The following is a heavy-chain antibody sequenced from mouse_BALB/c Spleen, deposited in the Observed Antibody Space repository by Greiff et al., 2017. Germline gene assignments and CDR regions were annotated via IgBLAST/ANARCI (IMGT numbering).Heavy chain of an antibody. CDR3: ANSYYYGSSYYAMDY. D-gene: IGHD1-1*01. J-gene: IGHJ4*01. CDR2: IDPANGNT. V-gene: IGHV14-3*02. Sequence: EVQLQESGAELVKPGASVKLSCTASGFNIKDTYMHWVKQRPEQGLEWIGRIDPANGNTKYDPKFQGKATITADTSSNTAYLQLSSLTSEDTAVYYCANSYYYGSSYYAMDYWGQGTSVTVSS. CDR1: GFNIKDTY.